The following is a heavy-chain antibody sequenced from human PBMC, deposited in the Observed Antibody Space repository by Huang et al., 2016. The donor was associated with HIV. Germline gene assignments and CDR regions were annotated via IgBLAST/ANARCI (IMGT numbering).Heavy chain of an antibody. D-gene: IGHD3-10*01. Sequence: EVQLVQSGAEVKKPGESLKISCTGSGYRFRSNWIGWVRPMPGIGLEWMGILYTGEPDTRYSPSFQGHVTIAADKSINTAYLQWSSLKASDTAMYYCARLIGSPSFYYGLDVWGQGTTVTVSS. CDR3: ARLIGSPSFYYGLDV. CDR2: LYTGEPDT. CDR1: GYRFRSNW. V-gene: IGHV5-51*01. J-gene: IGHJ6*02.